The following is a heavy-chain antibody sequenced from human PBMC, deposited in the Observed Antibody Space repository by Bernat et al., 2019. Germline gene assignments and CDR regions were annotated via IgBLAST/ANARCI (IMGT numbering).Heavy chain of an antibody. CDR3: ASVFGGNSAYWYFDL. CDR1: GGPISSYY. V-gene: IGHV4-59*01. J-gene: IGHJ2*01. D-gene: IGHD4-23*01. CDR2: IYYSGST. Sequence: QVQLQESGPGLVKPSETLSLTCTVSGGPISSYYWSWIRQPPGKGLEWIGYIYYSGSTNYNPSLKSRVTISVDTSTNQFSLKLTSVTAADTAVYYCASVFGGNSAYWYFDLWGRGTLVTVSS.